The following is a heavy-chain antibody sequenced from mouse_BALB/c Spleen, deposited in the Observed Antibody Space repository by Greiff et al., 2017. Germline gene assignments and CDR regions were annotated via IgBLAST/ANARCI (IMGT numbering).Heavy chain of an antibody. CDR2: INPSTGYT. CDR1: GYTFTSYW. D-gene: IGHD1-2*01. Sequence: QVQLKESGAELAKPGASVKMSCKASGYTFTSYWMHWVKQRPGQGLEWIGYINPSTGYTEYNQKFKDKATLTADKSSSTAYMQLSSLTSEDSAVYYCARNYGRYFDVWGAGTTVTVSS. CDR3: ARNYGRYFDV. V-gene: IGHV1-7*01. J-gene: IGHJ1*01.